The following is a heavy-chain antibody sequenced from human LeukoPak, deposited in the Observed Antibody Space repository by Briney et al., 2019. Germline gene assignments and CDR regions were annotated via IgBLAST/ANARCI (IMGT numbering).Heavy chain of an antibody. V-gene: IGHV4-59*01. CDR3: ASLLAVAGSFDY. CDR1: GGSISSYY. Sequence: SETLSLSCTVSGGSISSYYWSWIRQPPGKGLEWMGYIYYSGSTNYNPSLKSRVTISVDTSKNQFSLKLSSVTAADTAVYYCASLLAVAGSFDYWGQGTLVTVSS. D-gene: IGHD6-19*01. CDR2: IYYSGST. J-gene: IGHJ4*02.